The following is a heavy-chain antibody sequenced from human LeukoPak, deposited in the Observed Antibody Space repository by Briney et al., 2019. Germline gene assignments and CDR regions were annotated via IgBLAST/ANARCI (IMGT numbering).Heavy chain of an antibody. CDR3: TTVEGYCSSTSCLDS. CDR1: GFTFSNAW. J-gene: IGHJ4*02. D-gene: IGHD2-2*01. Sequence: GGSLRLSCAASGFTFSNAWMSWVRQAPGKGLEWVGRIKSKSDGGTADYAAPVKGRFTIPRDDSKNTLYLQMNSLKTEDTAVYYCTTVEGYCSSTSCLDSWGQGALVAVSS. V-gene: IGHV3-15*01. CDR2: IKSKSDGGTA.